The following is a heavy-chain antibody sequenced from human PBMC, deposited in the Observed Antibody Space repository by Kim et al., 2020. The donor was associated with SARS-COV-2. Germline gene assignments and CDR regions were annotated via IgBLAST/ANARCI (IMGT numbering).Heavy chain of an antibody. CDR2: IIPIFGTA. Sequence: SVKVSCKASGGTFSSYAISWVRQAPGQGLEWMGGIIPIFGTANYAQKFQGRVTITADESTSTAYMELSSLRSEDTAVYYCAVQRDGYSSSSPGRKYYYYYGMDVWGQGTTVTVSS. D-gene: IGHD6-6*01. CDR3: AVQRDGYSSSSPGRKYYYYYGMDV. J-gene: IGHJ6*02. V-gene: IGHV1-69*13. CDR1: GGTFSSYA.